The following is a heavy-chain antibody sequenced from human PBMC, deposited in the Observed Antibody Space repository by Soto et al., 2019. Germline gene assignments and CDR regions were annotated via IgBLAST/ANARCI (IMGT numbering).Heavy chain of an antibody. D-gene: IGHD3-10*01. Sequence: ASLKVSCKASGYTFTSYAMHWVRQAPGQRLEWMGWINAGNGNTKYSQKFQGRVTITRDTSASTAYMELSSLRSEDTAVYYCARADMVRGVIIRWYFDLWGRGTLVTVSS. CDR1: GYTFTSYA. V-gene: IGHV1-3*01. CDR3: ARADMVRGVIIRWYFDL. J-gene: IGHJ2*01. CDR2: INAGNGNT.